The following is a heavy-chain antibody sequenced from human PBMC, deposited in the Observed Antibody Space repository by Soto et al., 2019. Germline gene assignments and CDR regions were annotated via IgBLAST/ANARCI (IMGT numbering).Heavy chain of an antibody. J-gene: IGHJ6*03. V-gene: IGHV3-23*01. CDR1: GFTFSSYA. CDR2: ISGSGGRT. Sequence: EVQLLESGGGLVQPGGSLRLSCAASGFTFSSYAMSWVRQAPGKGLEWVSAISGSGGRTYYADSVKGRFTISRDNSKNTRYLQMNSLRAEDTAVYYSAKVPECSGGSCYSGVYYYYMDVWGKGTTVTVSS. D-gene: IGHD2-15*01. CDR3: AKVPECSGGSCYSGVYYYYMDV.